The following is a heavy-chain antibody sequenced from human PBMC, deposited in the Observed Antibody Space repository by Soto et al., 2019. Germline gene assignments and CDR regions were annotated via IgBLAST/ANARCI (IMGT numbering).Heavy chain of an antibody. Sequence: SETLSLTCAVSGGSFSGYYWSWIRQPPGKGPEWIGEINHSGSTNYNPSLKSRVTISVDTSKNQFSLKLSSVTAADTAVYYCARAGYYDILTGTFDYWGQGTLVTVS. CDR1: GGSFSGYY. CDR3: ARAGYYDILTGTFDY. CDR2: INHSGST. D-gene: IGHD3-9*01. J-gene: IGHJ4*02. V-gene: IGHV4-34*01.